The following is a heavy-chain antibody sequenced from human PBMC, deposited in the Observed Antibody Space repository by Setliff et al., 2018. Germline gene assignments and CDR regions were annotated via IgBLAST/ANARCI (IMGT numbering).Heavy chain of an antibody. Sequence: GGSLRLSCAASGFTFSSYAMSWVRQAPGKGLEWVTFVRLDGSQRNYVDAVRGRFTVSRDNARNLLYLQMNSLRVDDTAVYYCSSYLVSWGQGALVTVSS. D-gene: IGHD2-21*01. J-gene: IGHJ4*02. CDR2: VRLDGSQR. CDR3: SSYLVS. CDR1: GFTFSSYA. V-gene: IGHV3-7*01.